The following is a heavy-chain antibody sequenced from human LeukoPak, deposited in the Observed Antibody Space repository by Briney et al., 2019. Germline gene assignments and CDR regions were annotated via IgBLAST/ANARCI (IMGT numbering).Heavy chain of an antibody. CDR3: AKSPSGRGGYNWFDP. CDR1: GGSISGHY. V-gene: IGHV4-4*07. Sequence: SETLSLTCTVSGGSISGHYWSWIRQPAGKGLEWIGRVYTSGSTNYNPSLKSRVTMSIDTSKNQFSLNLSSVTAADTAVYYCAKSPSGRGGYNWFDPWGQGTLVTVSS. J-gene: IGHJ5*02. D-gene: IGHD3-16*01. CDR2: VYTSGST.